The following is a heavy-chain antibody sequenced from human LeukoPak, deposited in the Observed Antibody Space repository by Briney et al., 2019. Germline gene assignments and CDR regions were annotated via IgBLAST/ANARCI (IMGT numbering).Heavy chain of an antibody. D-gene: IGHD3-22*01. Sequence: SETLSLTCTVSGGSVSSSHYWGWIRQPPGKGLEWIGSIYYGGSTYYNASLRSRVTTSVDTSKNQFSLKLSSVTAADTAVYYYAKSTYYYDTFVNAFDFWGQGTVVTVSS. V-gene: IGHV4-39*07. CDR1: GGSVSSSHY. CDR2: IYYGGST. CDR3: AKSTYYYDTFVNAFDF. J-gene: IGHJ3*01.